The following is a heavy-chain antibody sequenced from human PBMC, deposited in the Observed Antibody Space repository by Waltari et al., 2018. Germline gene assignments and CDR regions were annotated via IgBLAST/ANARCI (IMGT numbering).Heavy chain of an antibody. CDR2: IYSSGST. Sequence: QVDLQESGPGLVKPSETLFLTCTVSGGSITGYYWSWMRQSAGKGLEWIGRIYSSGSTNYNPSLKSRVTISVDNSKNTLYLQMNSLRAEDTAVYYCAKDRRRVGQVVTRAYWGQGTLVTVSS. CDR1: GGSITGYY. V-gene: IGHV4-4*07. J-gene: IGHJ4*02. CDR3: AKDRRRVGQVVTRAY. D-gene: IGHD6-13*01.